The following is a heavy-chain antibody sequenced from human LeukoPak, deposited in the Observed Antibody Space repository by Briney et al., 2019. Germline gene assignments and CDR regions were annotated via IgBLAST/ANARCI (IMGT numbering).Heavy chain of an antibody. CDR1: GFMFSSNW. Sequence: GGSLRLSCAASGFMFSSNWMSWVRLAPGKGLEWVANIKEDGTETYYVDSVKGRFTISRDNAKSSLYLQMNSLRVEDTAVYYCAKEGRSLQTYWGQGTLVTVSS. CDR2: IKEDGTET. D-gene: IGHD5-24*01. J-gene: IGHJ4*02. V-gene: IGHV3-7*03. CDR3: AKEGRSLQTY.